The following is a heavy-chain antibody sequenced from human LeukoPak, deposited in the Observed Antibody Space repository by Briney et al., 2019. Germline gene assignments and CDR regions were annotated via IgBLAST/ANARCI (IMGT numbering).Heavy chain of an antibody. Sequence: PSETLSLTCAVSGGSISSGGYSWSCIRQPPGKGLEWIGYIYHSGSTYYNPSLKSRVTISVDRSKNQYSLKLSSVTAADTDVYYCARDSSGPRGSYYFDYWGQGTLVTVSS. V-gene: IGHV4-30-2*01. CDR2: IYHSGST. CDR3: ARDSSGPRGSYYFDY. CDR1: GGSISSGGYS. J-gene: IGHJ4*02. D-gene: IGHD1-26*01.